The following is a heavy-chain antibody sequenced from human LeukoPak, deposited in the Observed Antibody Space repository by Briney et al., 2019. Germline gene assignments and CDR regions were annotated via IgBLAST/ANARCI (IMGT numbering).Heavy chain of an antibody. CDR3: ARFKAAGVDGFDI. D-gene: IGHD6-13*01. V-gene: IGHV6-1*01. CDR2: TYYRSKLYK. J-gene: IGHJ3*02. Sequence: SQTLSLTCALSGDSVSSNSAAWHWIRQSPARGLEWLVRTYYRSKLYKEYAVSVKSRITINPDTSKNQFSLQLNSVTPEDTAVYYCARFKAAGVDGFDIWGQGTMVTVSS. CDR1: GDSVSSNSAA.